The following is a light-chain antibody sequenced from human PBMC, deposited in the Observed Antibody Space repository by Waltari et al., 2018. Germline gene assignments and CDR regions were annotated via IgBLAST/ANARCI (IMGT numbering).Light chain of an antibody. CDR1: SSDVGGHDY. CDR2: YVK. J-gene: IGLJ2*01. Sequence: QSALSQPASVSGSPGQSITISCTGASSDVGGHDYVSWYQQHPGKAPKLIIRYVKNRPAGVFNRFSGSKSGNTASLTISGLQAEDEADYYCSSYSTSSSLILFGEGTKVTVL. V-gene: IGLV2-14*03. CDR3: SSYSTSSSLIL.